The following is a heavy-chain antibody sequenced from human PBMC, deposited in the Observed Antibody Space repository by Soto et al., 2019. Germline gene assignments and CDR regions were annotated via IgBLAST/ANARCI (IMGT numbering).Heavy chain of an antibody. CDR2: ISYHGSNK. V-gene: IGHV3-30-3*01. Sequence: QVQLVESGGGVVQPGRSLRLSCAASGFTFSSYAMHWVRQAPGKGLEWVAVISYHGSNKYYADSVKGRFTISRDNSKNTLYLQMNSLRAEDTAVYYCAREFVAATPGTFDHWGQGTLVTVSS. D-gene: IGHD2-15*01. CDR3: AREFVAATPGTFDH. J-gene: IGHJ4*02. CDR1: GFTFSSYA.